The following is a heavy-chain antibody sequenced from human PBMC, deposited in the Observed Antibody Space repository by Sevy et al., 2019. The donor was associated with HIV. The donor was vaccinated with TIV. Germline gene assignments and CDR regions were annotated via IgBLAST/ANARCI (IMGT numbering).Heavy chain of an antibody. Sequence: GGSLRLSCAASGFTFNTHAMNWVRQAPGKGLEWVSVISATGSSTYYADSVKGRFTISRDNSKNTLYLQMNSLRAEDTAVYYCARGYGDYRIDAFDIWGQGTMVTVSS. J-gene: IGHJ3*02. CDR3: ARGYGDYRIDAFDI. CDR1: GFTFNTHA. V-gene: IGHV3-23*01. CDR2: ISATGSST. D-gene: IGHD4-17*01.